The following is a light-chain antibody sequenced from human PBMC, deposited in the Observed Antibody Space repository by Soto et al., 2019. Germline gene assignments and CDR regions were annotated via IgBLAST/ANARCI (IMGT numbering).Light chain of an antibody. V-gene: IGLV2-14*01. CDR1: STAIGTNRS. CDR3: SSYTTAGTYA. J-gene: IGLJ1*01. Sequence: QSAPTQPASVSGTPGQSITISCIATSTAIGTNRSVAWYQQHPAKSTKLMIYHVSYRPSGASNRFSGSKSDNSASLTISRLQAEEKAVYYCSSYTTAGTYAFGPGTKVTVL. CDR2: HVS.